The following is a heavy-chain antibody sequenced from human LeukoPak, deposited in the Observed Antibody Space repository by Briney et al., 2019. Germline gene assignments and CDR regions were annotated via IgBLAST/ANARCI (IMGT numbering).Heavy chain of an antibody. CDR2: LSGSGGST. CDR3: AKEGSYNILTGYYKRPLYYMDV. J-gene: IGHJ6*03. CDR1: GFTFSSYA. D-gene: IGHD3-9*01. V-gene: IGHV3-23*01. Sequence: GGTLRLSCAASGFTFSSYAMSWVRQAPGKGLEWVSTLSGSGGSTFYADSVKGRFTISRDNSKNTLYLQMNSLRAEDTAVYYCAKEGSYNILTGYYKRPLYYMDVWGKGTTVTISS.